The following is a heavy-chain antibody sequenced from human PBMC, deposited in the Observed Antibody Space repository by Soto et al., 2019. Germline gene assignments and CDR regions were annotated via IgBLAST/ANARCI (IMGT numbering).Heavy chain of an antibody. J-gene: IGHJ5*01. CDR3: TTHEEGAPWAGGFDS. Sequence: GGSLRLSCAASGFRFRTRAMSWVRQAPGKGLEWVASIRPGGDSTYYAVSVKGRFAVSRDNSNVTLYLQMDSLRVEDTAIYYCTTHEEGAPWAGGFDSWGQGTLVTVSS. V-gene: IGHV3-23*01. D-gene: IGHD1-26*01. CDR2: IRPGGDST. CDR1: GFRFRTRA.